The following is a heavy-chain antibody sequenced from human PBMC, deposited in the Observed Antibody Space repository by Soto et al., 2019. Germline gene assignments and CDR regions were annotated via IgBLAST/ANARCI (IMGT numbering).Heavy chain of an antibody. V-gene: IGHV1-69*08. D-gene: IGHD2-2*01. CDR2: IIPVFGIA. CDR3: AREDRDRETGLVPAAIDGMDV. Sequence: QVQLVQSGAEVKKPGSSVKVSCKASGGTFSRYSFTWVRQAPGHGLEWMGRIIPVFGIASYAQKFQGRVTITADQSTSTAYMALSSLRSEDTAVYYCAREDRDRETGLVPAAIDGMDVWGQGTTVTVSS. J-gene: IGHJ6*02. CDR1: GGTFSRYS.